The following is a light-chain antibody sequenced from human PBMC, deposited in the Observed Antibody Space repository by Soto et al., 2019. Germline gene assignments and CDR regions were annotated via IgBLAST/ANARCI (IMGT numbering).Light chain of an antibody. CDR1: SSNIGNNY. V-gene: IGLV1-51*01. CDR2: DNN. CDR3: TSYAGSNNLV. Sequence: QSVLTQPPSVSAAPGQKVTISCSGSSSNIGNNYVCWYQQLPGTAPKLLIYDNNKRPSGIPDRFSGSKSGNTASLTVSGLQAEDEADYYCTSYAGSNNLVFAGGTQLTVL. J-gene: IGLJ3*02.